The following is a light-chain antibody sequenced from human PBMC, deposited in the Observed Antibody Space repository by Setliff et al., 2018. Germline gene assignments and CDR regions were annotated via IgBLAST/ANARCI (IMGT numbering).Light chain of an antibody. CDR2: EVT. CDR3: SSYINKNSLRVV. V-gene: IGLV2-14*01. CDR1: TSDVDVFNY. Sequence: QSVLTQPASVSGSPGQSITISCAGATSDVDVFNYVSWYQHHPGKAPKLMIYEVTNRPSGVSNRFSGSKSGNTASLSISGLQAEDEADYYCSSYINKNSLRVVFGGGTQLTVL. J-gene: IGLJ2*01.